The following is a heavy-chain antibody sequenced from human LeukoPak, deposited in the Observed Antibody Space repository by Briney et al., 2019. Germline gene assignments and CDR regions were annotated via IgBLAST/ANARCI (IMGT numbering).Heavy chain of an antibody. CDR3: CGTYDSSGHYWKFDP. Sequence: SETLSLTCTVSGGSLSSYYWSWIRQPPGKGLEWIGDIYYSGSTNYNPSLKSRVTISADTSKNQFSLTVRSVTAADTAVYYCCGTYDSSGHYWKFDPWGQGTLVTVSS. CDR1: GGSLSSYY. J-gene: IGHJ5*02. V-gene: IGHV4-59*01. D-gene: IGHD3-22*01. CDR2: IYYSGST.